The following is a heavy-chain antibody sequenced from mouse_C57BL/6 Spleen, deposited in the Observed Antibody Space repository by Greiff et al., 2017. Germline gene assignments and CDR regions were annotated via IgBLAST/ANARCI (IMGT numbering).Heavy chain of an antibody. CDR1: GYAFSSSW. Sequence: VQLQQSGPELVKPGASVKLSCKASGYAFSSSWMNWVKQRPGKGLEWIGRIYPGDGDTNYNGKFKGKATLTADKSSSTAYMQLSSLTSEDSAVYFCARPRWDGCARDYWGQGTAVTVSS. V-gene: IGHV1-82*01. D-gene: IGHD4-1*01. CDR2: IYPGDGDT. J-gene: IGHJ4*01. CDR3: ARPRWDGCARDY.